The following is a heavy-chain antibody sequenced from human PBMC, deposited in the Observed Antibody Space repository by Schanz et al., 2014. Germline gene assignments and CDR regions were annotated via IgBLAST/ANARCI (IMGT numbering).Heavy chain of an antibody. V-gene: IGHV3-30*02. Sequence: QVQLVESGGGVVQPGGSLRLSCVASRFTFSHYGIHWVRQAPGKGLEWVAFIRYDGSKTFYSDSVKGRFTISRDTSKNTVYLQMDSLRPEDTAVYYCAKQFLSYYFYGMDVWGQGTTVSVSS. CDR2: IRYDGSKT. CDR3: AKQFLSYYFYGMDV. J-gene: IGHJ6*02. CDR1: RFTFSHYG.